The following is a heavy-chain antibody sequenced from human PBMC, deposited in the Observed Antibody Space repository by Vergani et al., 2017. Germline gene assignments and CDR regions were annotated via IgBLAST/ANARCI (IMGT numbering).Heavy chain of an antibody. J-gene: IGHJ4*02. CDR1: GGTFSSYA. CDR3: ARPDSIVGALEHRFDY. Sequence: QVQLVQSGAEVKKPGSSVKVSCKASGGTFSSYAISWVRQAPGQGLEWMGRIIPIFGTANYAQKFQGRVTITADESTSTPYMEMSSLRTEDTAVYYCARPDSIVGALEHRFDYWGQGTLVTVSS. D-gene: IGHD1-26*01. CDR2: IIPIFGTA. V-gene: IGHV1-69*18.